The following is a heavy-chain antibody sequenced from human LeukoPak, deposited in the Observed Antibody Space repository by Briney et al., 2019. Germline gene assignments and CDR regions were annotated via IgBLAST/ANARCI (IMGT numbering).Heavy chain of an antibody. Sequence: GGSLRLSCVASGFTVSSNYMSWVRQAPGKGLEWVSVIYSGGSTYYADSVKGRFTISRDNSKNTLYLQMNSLRAEDTAVYYCASRSGSGRYYYGMDVWGQGTTVTVSS. J-gene: IGHJ6*02. D-gene: IGHD3-10*01. V-gene: IGHV3-53*01. CDR2: IYSGGST. CDR3: ASRSGSGRYYYGMDV. CDR1: GFTVSSNY.